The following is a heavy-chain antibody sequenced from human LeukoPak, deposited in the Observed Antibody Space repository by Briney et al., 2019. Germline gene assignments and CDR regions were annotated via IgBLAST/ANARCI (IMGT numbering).Heavy chain of an antibody. D-gene: IGHD3-3*01. CDR1: GYTSTNYG. CDR3: ARDRWSEATGDYHYYYGMDV. V-gene: IGHV1-18*01. CDR2: IGGYNGKT. Sequence: ASVKVSCKASGYTSTNYGISWVRQAPGQGLEWMGWIGGYNGKTKYVEKLQGRVTMTTDTSTSTAYMELRSLRSDDTAVYYCARDRWSEATGDYHYYYGMDVWGQGTTVIVSS. J-gene: IGHJ6*02.